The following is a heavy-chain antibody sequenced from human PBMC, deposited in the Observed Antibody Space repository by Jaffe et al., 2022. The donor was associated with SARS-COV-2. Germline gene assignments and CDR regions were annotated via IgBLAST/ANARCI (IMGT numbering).Heavy chain of an antibody. CDR1: GFTISNYV. J-gene: IGHJ6*02. CDR2: ISGNGGST. V-gene: IGHV3-64*01. D-gene: IGHD6-13*01. CDR3: SRGNGYSSSWYVMDV. Sequence: EVQLVESGGGLVQPGGSLRLSCAASGFTISNYVMHWVRQAPGRGLEYVSAISGNGGSTYYANSVKGRFTISRDNSKNTLYLQMGSLRAEDMAVYYCSRGNGYSSSWYVMDVWGQGTTVTVSS.